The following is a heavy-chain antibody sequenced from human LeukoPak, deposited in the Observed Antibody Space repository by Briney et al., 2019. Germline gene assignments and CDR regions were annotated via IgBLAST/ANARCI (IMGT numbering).Heavy chain of an antibody. V-gene: IGHV3-21*01. CDR1: GFNFNNCT. CDR3: ARSPGGTYYYYYMDV. J-gene: IGHJ6*03. Sequence: KSGGSLRLSCAASGFNFNNCTFNWVRQAPGKGLEWVSSISSRSTYIYYADSMKVRFTISRDNAKNSLYLQMNSLRAEDTAVYYCARSPGGTYYYYYMDVWGKGTTVTVSS. CDR2: ISSRSTYI. D-gene: IGHD3-10*01.